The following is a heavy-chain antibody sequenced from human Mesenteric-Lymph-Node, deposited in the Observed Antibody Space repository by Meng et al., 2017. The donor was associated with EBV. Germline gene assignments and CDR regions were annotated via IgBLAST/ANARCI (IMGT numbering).Heavy chain of an antibody. CDR2: YYNSGST. CDR1: GGSISSSSYY. J-gene: IGHJ4*02. D-gene: IGHD1-26*01. Sequence: QPQLPEPRPGWVKASETLFLTCTVSGGSISSSSYYWGWIRQPPGKGLEWIGTYYNSGSTHYNPSLKSRVTISVDTSNNQFSLRLISVTAADTAAYYCARQGPSGRTFDYWGQGTLVTVSS. CDR3: ARQGPSGRTFDY. V-gene: IGHV4-39*01.